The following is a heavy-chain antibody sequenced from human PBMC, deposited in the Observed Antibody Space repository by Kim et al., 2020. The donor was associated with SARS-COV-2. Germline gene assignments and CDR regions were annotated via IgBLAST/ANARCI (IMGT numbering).Heavy chain of an antibody. CDR1: GGSISSSSYY. Sequence: SETLSLTCTVSGGSISSSSYYWGWIRQPPGKGLEWIGSIYYSGSTYYNPSLKSRVTISVDTSKNQFSLKLSSVTAADTAVYYCATSTAMKFDYWGQGTLVTVSS. D-gene: IGHD5-18*01. V-gene: IGHV4-39*01. CDR2: IYYSGST. J-gene: IGHJ4*02. CDR3: ATSTAMKFDY.